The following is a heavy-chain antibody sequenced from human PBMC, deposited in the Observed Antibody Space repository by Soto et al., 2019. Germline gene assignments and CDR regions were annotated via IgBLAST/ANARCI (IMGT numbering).Heavy chain of an antibody. CDR3: ARSKVGGVIGPH. Sequence: EVQLVESGGGLVQPGGSLRLSCAASGFTVSSNYMSWVRQAPGKGLEWVSVIYSGGSTYYADSVKGRFTISRDNSKNTLYLQMNSLRAEDTAVYYCARSKVGGVIGPHWCQGTLVTVSS. D-gene: IGHD3-16*02. V-gene: IGHV3-66*01. CDR2: IYSGGST. J-gene: IGHJ4*02. CDR1: GFTVSSNY.